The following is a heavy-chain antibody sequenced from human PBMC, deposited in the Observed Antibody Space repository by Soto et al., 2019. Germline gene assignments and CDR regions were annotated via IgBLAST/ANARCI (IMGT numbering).Heavy chain of an antibody. D-gene: IGHD4-17*01. CDR1: GFTFSGSA. CDR3: TRPRFDTTGYYYYGMDV. V-gene: IGHV3-73*02. CDR2: IRSKANSYAT. J-gene: IGHJ6*02. Sequence: EVQLVESGGGLVQPGGSLKLSCAASGFTFSGSAMHWVRRASGKGLEWVGRIRSKANSYATAYAASVKGRFTISRDDSKNTAYLQMNSLKTEDTAVYYCTRPRFDTTGYYYYGMDVWGQGTTVTVSS.